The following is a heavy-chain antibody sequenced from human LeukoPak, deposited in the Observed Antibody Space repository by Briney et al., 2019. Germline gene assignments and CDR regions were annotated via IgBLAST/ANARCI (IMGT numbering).Heavy chain of an antibody. CDR2: ISAYNGNT. CDR3: ARVYCSSTSCAAFDI. CDR1: GYTFTSYG. J-gene: IGHJ3*02. D-gene: IGHD2-2*01. Sequence: GASVKVSCKASGYTFTSYGISWVRQAPGQGLEWMGWISAYNGNTNYAQKLQGRVTMTTDTSTSTAYMELRSLRSDDTAVYYCARVYCSSTSCAAFDIWGQGTMVTVSS. V-gene: IGHV1-18*01.